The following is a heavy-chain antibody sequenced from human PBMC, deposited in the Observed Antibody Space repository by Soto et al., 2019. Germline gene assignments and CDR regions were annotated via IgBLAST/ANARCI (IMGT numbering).Heavy chain of an antibody. Sequence: SETLSLTCTVSGGSISSGGYYWSWIRQHPGKGLEWIGYIYYSGSTYYNPSLKSRVTISVDTSKNQFSLKLSSVTAADTAVYYCARDHLTDAFDIWGQGTMVTVSS. CDR2: IYYSGST. J-gene: IGHJ3*02. D-gene: IGHD7-27*01. CDR3: ARDHLTDAFDI. V-gene: IGHV4-31*03. CDR1: GGSISSGGYY.